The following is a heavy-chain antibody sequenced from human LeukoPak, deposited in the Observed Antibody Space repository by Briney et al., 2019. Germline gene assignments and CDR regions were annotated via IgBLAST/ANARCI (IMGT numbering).Heavy chain of an antibody. CDR2: AYYRSKWYD. CDR1: GDSVSSDNAA. Sequence: SQTLSLTCAISGDSVSSDNAAWTWIRQSPSRGLEWLGRAYYRSKWYDDYAISVRSRLRVNPDTSKNQFSLQLNSVTPEDTAIYYCARHTTSGNFDYWGQGTLVTVSS. J-gene: IGHJ4*02. D-gene: IGHD1-1*01. V-gene: IGHV6-1*01. CDR3: ARHTTSGNFDY.